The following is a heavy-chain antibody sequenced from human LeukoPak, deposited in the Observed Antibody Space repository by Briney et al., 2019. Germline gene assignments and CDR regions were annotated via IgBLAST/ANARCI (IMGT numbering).Heavy chain of an antibody. CDR1: GFTFSSYA. D-gene: IGHD7-27*01. CDR3: AKLPLLITGDRGSVDY. J-gene: IGHJ4*02. CDR2: ISGSGGST. Sequence: PGGSLRLSCAASGFTFSSYAMSWVRQAPGKGLEWVSAISGSGGSTYYADSVKGRFTISRDNSKNTLYLQMYSLRAEDTAVYFCAKLPLLITGDRGSVDYWGQGTLVTVSS. V-gene: IGHV3-23*01.